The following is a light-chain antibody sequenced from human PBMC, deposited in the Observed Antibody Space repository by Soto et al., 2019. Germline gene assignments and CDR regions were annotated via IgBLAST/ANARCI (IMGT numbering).Light chain of an antibody. V-gene: IGLV1-40*01. Sequence: QSVLTQPPSVSGAPGQRVTISCTGKSSNIGSGYDVHWYQQLPGTAPKLLIYGNGNRPSGVPDRFSVSESGTSASLAITGLQAGDEADYYCQSYDSRLSGYVFGTGTKVTVL. J-gene: IGLJ1*01. CDR2: GNG. CDR3: QSYDSRLSGYV. CDR1: SSNIGSGYD.